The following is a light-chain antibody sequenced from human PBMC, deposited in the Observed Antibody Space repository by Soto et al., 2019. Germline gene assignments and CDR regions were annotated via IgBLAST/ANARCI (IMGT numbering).Light chain of an antibody. V-gene: IGKV3D-20*01. CDR3: QQYGTSPYT. CDR2: DAS. J-gene: IGKJ2*01. CDR1: QSVVGRY. Sequence: EIVLTQSPATLSLSPGERATLSCGASQSVVGRYIAWYQQKPGLAPRLLIYDASSLATGSPSRFSGSGSVTEFTLTSSSLQPEDFAVYYCQQYGTSPYTFGQGTKLEIK.